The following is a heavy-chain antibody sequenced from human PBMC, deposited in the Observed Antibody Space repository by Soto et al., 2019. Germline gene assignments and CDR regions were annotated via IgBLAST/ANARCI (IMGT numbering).Heavy chain of an antibody. D-gene: IGHD2-8*01. CDR1: GGSISNGDYY. Sequence: SETLSLTCTVSGGSISNGDYYWSWIRQSPGKGLEWIGYTHYSGSTNYNPSLKRRVTISVDTSKNQFSLKLSSVTAADTAVYYCARVETVYYYYGMDFRGQGTTVTVSS. CDR3: ARVETVYYYYGMDF. CDR2: THYSGST. J-gene: IGHJ6*02. V-gene: IGHV4-30-4*01.